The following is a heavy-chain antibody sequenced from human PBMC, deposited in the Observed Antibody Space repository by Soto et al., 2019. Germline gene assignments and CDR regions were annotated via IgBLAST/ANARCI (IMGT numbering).Heavy chain of an antibody. CDR3: AILISSGITFDY. CDR1: GYTFTSYA. V-gene: IGHV1-3*01. CDR2: INAGNGNT. D-gene: IGHD3-10*01. Sequence: ASVKVSCKASGYTFTSYAMHWVRQAPGQRLEWMGWINAGNGNTKYSQKLQGRVTMTRDTSTSTAYMELRSLGYEDTAVYYCAILISSGITFDYWGQGTLVTVSS. J-gene: IGHJ4*02.